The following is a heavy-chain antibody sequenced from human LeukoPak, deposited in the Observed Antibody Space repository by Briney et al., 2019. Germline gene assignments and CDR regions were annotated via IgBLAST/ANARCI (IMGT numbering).Heavy chain of an antibody. Sequence: ASVGVSCKASGYTFTSYGISWVRQAPGQGLEWMGWISAYNGNTNYAQKLQGRVTMTTDTSTSTAYMELRSLRSDDTAVYYCARRPSDYYYYGMDVWGQGTTVTVSS. CDR1: GYTFTSYG. J-gene: IGHJ6*02. CDR2: ISAYNGNT. V-gene: IGHV1-18*01. CDR3: ARRPSDYYYYGMDV.